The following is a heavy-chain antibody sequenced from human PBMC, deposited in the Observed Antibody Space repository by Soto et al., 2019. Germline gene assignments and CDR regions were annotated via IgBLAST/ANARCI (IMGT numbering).Heavy chain of an antibody. CDR3: VRSQSAAYQA. Sequence: EVQLVESGGGLVQPGGSLTLSCAASGFTFSSFWMTWVRQAPGKGLEWVANIKQDGSAKNYVDSVEGRFTVSRDNAKNSLYLQMNSLRVEDTAVYYCVRSQSAAYQAWGQGTMVIVSS. J-gene: IGHJ3*01. D-gene: IGHD3-16*01. V-gene: IGHV3-7*01. CDR1: GFTFSSFW. CDR2: IKQDGSAK.